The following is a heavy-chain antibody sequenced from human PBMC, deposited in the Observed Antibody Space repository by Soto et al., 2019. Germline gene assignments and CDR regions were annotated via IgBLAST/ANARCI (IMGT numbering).Heavy chain of an antibody. V-gene: IGHV4-31*03. D-gene: IGHD3-10*01. Sequence: PSETLSLTCTVSGGSISSGGYYWSWIRQHPGKGLEWIGYIYYSGSTYYNPSLRSRVTISVDTSKNQFSLKLSSVTAAYTAVYYCARLLEGFYGSGSYYAYNWFDPWGQGTLVTVSS. J-gene: IGHJ5*02. CDR3: ARLLEGFYGSGSYYAYNWFDP. CDR2: IYYSGST. CDR1: GGSISSGGYY.